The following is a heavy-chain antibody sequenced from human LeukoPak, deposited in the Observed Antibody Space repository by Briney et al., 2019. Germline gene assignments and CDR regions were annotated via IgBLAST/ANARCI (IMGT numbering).Heavy chain of an antibody. J-gene: IGHJ3*02. D-gene: IGHD3-22*01. CDR3: ASATYYYDSSGYYSGNDAFDI. CDR1: GGSISRYY. Sequence: SETLSLTCTVSGGSISRYYWSWIRQPPGKGLEWIGYIYTSGSTNYNPSLKSRVTISVDTSKNQFSLKLSSVTAADTAVYYCASATYYYDSSGYYSGNDAFDIWGQGTMVTVSS. V-gene: IGHV4-4*09. CDR2: IYTSGST.